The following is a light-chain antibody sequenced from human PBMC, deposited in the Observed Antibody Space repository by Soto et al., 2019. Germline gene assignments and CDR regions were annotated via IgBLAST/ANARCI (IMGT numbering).Light chain of an antibody. Sequence: DIQMTQSPSTLSASVGDRVTITCRASQSISSWLAWYQQKPGKAPKLLIYQASSLESEVPSRFSGSGSGTEFTLIIRSLQPDDFATYYCQQYNAYPWTFGQGTKV. CDR1: QSISSW. CDR2: QAS. CDR3: QQYNAYPWT. J-gene: IGKJ1*01. V-gene: IGKV1-5*03.